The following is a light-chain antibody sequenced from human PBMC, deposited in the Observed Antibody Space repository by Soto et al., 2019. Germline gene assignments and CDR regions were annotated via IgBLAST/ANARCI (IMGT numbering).Light chain of an antibody. CDR3: QQYNNWPPYT. CDR1: QSVSSN. V-gene: IGKV3-15*01. Sequence: EIVMTQSPATLSVSPGERATLSCRASQSVSSNLAWYQQKPGQATRFLIYGASTRATGIPARVSGSGSGTEFTLTISSLQSEDFEVYYCQQYNNWPPYTFGQGTKLEIK. CDR2: GAS. J-gene: IGKJ2*01.